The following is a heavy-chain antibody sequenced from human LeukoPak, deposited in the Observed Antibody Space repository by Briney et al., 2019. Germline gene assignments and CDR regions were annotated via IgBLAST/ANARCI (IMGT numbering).Heavy chain of an antibody. CDR1: GGTFSSYT. Sequence: GASVKVSCKASGGTFSSYTISWVRQAPGQGLEWMGRIIPILGIANYAQKFQGRVTLTADKSTSTAYMELSSLRSEDTAVYYCARVVGGCYSNWFDPWGQGTLVTVSS. D-gene: IGHD2-15*01. CDR3: ARVVGGCYSNWFDP. CDR2: IIPILGIA. V-gene: IGHV1-69*02. J-gene: IGHJ5*02.